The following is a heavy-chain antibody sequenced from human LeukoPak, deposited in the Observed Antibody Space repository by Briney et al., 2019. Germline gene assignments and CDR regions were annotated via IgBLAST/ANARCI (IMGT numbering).Heavy chain of an antibody. CDR1: RFTFGSYT. D-gene: IGHD2-2*01. J-gene: IGHJ4*02. V-gene: IGHV3-30-3*01. CDR3: AAGTKIVPAAPFDY. Sequence: GGSLRLSCAASRFTFGSYTMHWVRQAPGKGLEWVAVISYDGGSIVYANSVKGRFTISRDNSKNTLYLQMNSLRAEDTAVYHCAAGTKIVPAAPFDYWGQGTLVTVSS. CDR2: ISYDGGSI.